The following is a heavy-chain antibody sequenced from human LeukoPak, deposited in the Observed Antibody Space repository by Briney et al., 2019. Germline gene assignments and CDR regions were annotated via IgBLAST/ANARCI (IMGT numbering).Heavy chain of an antibody. Sequence: GGSLRLSCVASGFTFSTYAMSWVRQAPGKGLEWVSAISGSGDSTYYADSVKGRFTISRDNAKNSLFLQMNSLRAEDTAVYYCARARGAGPGAYFDYWGQGTLVTVSS. D-gene: IGHD3-10*01. J-gene: IGHJ4*02. CDR1: GFTFSTYA. CDR3: ARARGAGPGAYFDY. CDR2: ISGSGDST. V-gene: IGHV3-23*01.